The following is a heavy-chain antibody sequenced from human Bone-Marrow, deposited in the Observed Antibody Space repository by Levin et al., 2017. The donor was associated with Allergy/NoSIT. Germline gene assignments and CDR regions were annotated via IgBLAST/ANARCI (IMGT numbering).Heavy chain of an antibody. D-gene: IGHD2-15*01. V-gene: IGHV3-21*01. CDR3: ARELYCSGGSCYSFEGYYGMDV. CDR1: GFTFSSYS. Sequence: PGGSLRLSCAASGFTFSSYSMNWVRQAPGKGLEWVSSISSSSSYIYYADSVKGRFTISRDNAKNSLYLQMNSLRAEDTAVYYCARELYCSGGSCYSFEGYYGMDVWGQGTTVTVSS. CDR2: ISSSSSYI. J-gene: IGHJ6*02.